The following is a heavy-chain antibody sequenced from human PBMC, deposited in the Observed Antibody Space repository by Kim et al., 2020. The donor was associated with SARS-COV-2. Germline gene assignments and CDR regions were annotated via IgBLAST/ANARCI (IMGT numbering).Heavy chain of an antibody. CDR3: ARDGLGYCSGGSCPWAFDI. D-gene: IGHD2-15*01. CDR1: GAFISGYY. V-gene: IGHV4-59*01. CDR2: IYYSGST. Sequence: SETLSLTCTVSGAFISGYYWSWIRQPPGKGLEWIGYIYYSGSTNYNPSLKSRVTISVDTSKNQFSLKLSSVTAADTAVYYCARDGLGYCSGGSCPWAFDIWGQRTMVTVSS. J-gene: IGHJ3*02.